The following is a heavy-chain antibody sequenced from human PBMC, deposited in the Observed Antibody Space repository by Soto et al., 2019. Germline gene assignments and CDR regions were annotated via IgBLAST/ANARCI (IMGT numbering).Heavy chain of an antibody. V-gene: IGHV3-74*01. CDR1: GLTFTNYW. CDR2: IDNHGSGT. CDR3: GSVFEY. J-gene: IGHJ4*02. Sequence: VQLVESGGDLVQPGGSLRLSCVVSGLTFTNYWMHWVRQVPGKGLVWVSRIDNHGSGTSYADSVKGRFTISRDNAKNTLYLQMNSLRAEDTAVYYCGSVFEYWGQGALVTVSS.